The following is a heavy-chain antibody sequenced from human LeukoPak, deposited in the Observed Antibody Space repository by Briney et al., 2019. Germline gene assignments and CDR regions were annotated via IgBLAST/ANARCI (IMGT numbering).Heavy chain of an antibody. Sequence: GGSLRLSCAASGFTFSSYWMHWVRQAPGKGLVWVSRINSDGSSTSYADSVKGRFTISRDNAKNTLYLQMNSLRAEDTAVYYCARERDCSSTGCYSWWFDPWGQGTLVTVSS. CDR1: GFTFSSYW. J-gene: IGHJ5*02. D-gene: IGHD2-2*01. CDR3: ARERDCSSTGCYSWWFDP. CDR2: INSDGSST. V-gene: IGHV3-74*01.